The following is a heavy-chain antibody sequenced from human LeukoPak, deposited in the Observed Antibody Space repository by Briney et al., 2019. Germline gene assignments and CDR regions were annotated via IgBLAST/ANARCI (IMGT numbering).Heavy chain of an antibody. J-gene: IGHJ6*03. CDR2: IYPGDSDT. D-gene: IGHD6-19*01. V-gene: IGHV5-51*01. CDR1: GYSFTSYW. Sequence: PGESLKISCKGSGYSFTSYWIGWVRQMPGKGLEWMGIIYPGDSDTRYSPSFQGQVTISADKSISTAYLQWSSLKASDTAMYYCARHAPPMYSSGWLGLGLYMDVWGKGTTVTVSS. CDR3: ARHAPPMYSSGWLGLGLYMDV.